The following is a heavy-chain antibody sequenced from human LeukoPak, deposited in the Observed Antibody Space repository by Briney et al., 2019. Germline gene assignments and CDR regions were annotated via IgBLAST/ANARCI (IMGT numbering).Heavy chain of an antibody. CDR2: INHSGST. CDR3: ARVTGYRIEDYFDY. J-gene: IGHJ4*02. V-gene: IGHV4-34*01. Sequence: SETLSLTCAVYGGSFSGYYWSWIRQPPGKGLEWIGEINHSGSTNYNPSLKSRVTISVETSKNEFSLKLRSVTAADTAVYYCARVTGYRIEDYFDYWGQGTLVTVSS. CDR1: GGSFSGYY. D-gene: IGHD6-13*01.